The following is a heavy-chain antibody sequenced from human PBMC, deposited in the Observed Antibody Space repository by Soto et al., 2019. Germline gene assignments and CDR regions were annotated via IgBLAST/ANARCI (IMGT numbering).Heavy chain of an antibody. J-gene: IGHJ4*02. D-gene: IGHD6-19*01. V-gene: IGHV3-33*01. Sequence: QVRLVESGGGVVQPGRSLRLSCAASGFTFSSYGMHWVRQAPGKGLEWVAVIWYDGSNKYYADSVKGRFTISRHNSKNTLYRKMNSLRAVDTAVYYCARDGISPLTGYSSGWYLGYWGQGTLVTVSS. CDR3: ARDGISPLTGYSSGWYLGY. CDR1: GFTFSSYG. CDR2: IWYDGSNK.